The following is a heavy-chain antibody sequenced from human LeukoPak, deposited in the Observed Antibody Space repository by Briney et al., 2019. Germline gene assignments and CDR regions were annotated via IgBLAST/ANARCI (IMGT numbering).Heavy chain of an antibody. CDR1: GFTVSSNY. Sequence: GGSLRLSCAASGFTVSSNYMSWVRQAPGKGLEGVSVIYSGGSTYYADSVKGRFTISRDNSKNTLYLQMNSLRAEDTAVYYCARSDYVGSGGASDAFDIWGQGTMVTVSS. CDR3: ARSDYVGSGGASDAFDI. CDR2: IYSGGST. D-gene: IGHD3-16*01. J-gene: IGHJ3*02. V-gene: IGHV3-66*01.